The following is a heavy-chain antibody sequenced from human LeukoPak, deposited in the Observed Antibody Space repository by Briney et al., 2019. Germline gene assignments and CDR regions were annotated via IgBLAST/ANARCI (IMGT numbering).Heavy chain of an antibody. CDR2: IKQDGSET. CDR1: GLTFSSSW. V-gene: IGHV3-7*03. Sequence: GGSLRLSCAASGLTFSSSWMGWVRQAQGKGLEWVANIKQDGSETYYVASVKGRFPFSRDNAKNSLYQQMNSLRAEDTGVYYCARDSSSCYYYYYYGMDVWGKGTTVTVSS. J-gene: IGHJ6*04. CDR3: ARDSSSCYYYYYYGMDV. D-gene: IGHD6-13*01.